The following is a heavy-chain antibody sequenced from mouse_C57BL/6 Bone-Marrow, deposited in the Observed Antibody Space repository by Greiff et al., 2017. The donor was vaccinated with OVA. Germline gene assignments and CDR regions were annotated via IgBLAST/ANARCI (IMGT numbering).Heavy chain of an antibody. D-gene: IGHD6-2*01. CDR2: IDPETGGT. CDR1: GYTFTDYE. J-gene: IGHJ2*01. CDR3: TRSRPSLYFDY. V-gene: IGHV1-15*01. Sequence: VQLQQSGAELVRPGASVTLSCKASGYTFTDYEMHWVKQTPVHGLEWIGAIDPETGGTAYNQKFKGKAILTADKSSSTAYMELRSLTSEDSAVYYCTRSRPSLYFDYWGQGTTLTVSS.